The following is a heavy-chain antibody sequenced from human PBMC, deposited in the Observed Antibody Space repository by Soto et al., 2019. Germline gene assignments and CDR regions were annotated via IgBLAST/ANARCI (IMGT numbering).Heavy chain of an antibody. Sequence: SVKVSCKASGGTFSSYAISWVRQAPGQGLEWMGGIIPIFGTANYAQKFQGRVTITADESTSTAYMELSSLRSEDTAVYYCAKSGYSISKGSFGGGFDYWGQGTLVTVS. J-gene: IGHJ4*02. CDR3: AKSGYSISKGSFGGGFDY. V-gene: IGHV1-69*13. CDR2: IIPIFGTA. D-gene: IGHD6-13*01. CDR1: GGTFSSYA.